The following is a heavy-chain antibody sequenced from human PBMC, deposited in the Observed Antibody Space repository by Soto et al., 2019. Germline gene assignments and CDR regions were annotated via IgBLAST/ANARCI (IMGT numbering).Heavy chain of an antibody. D-gene: IGHD3-10*01. Sequence: SVKVSCKASGGTFSSYAISWVRQAPGQGLEWMGGIIPIFGTANYAQKFQGRVTITADESTSTAYMELSSLRSEDTAVYYCARGFGELAHNWFDPWGQGTLVTVSS. CDR2: IIPIFGTA. CDR1: GGTFSSYA. CDR3: ARGFGELAHNWFDP. J-gene: IGHJ5*02. V-gene: IGHV1-69*13.